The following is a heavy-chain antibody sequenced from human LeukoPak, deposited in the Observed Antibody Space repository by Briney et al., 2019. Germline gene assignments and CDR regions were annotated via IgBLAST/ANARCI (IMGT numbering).Heavy chain of an antibody. Sequence: ASEKVSCKASGYIFTNDDISWVRQAAGQGLEWMGWISAYNGNTKYAQKFQGRVSVTTDTPTSTAYMELRSLRSDDTAVYYCARSVAGTSYFDYWGQGTLVIVSS. CDR2: ISAYNGNT. D-gene: IGHD6-19*01. CDR3: ARSVAGTSYFDY. V-gene: IGHV1-18*01. J-gene: IGHJ4*02. CDR1: GYIFTNDD.